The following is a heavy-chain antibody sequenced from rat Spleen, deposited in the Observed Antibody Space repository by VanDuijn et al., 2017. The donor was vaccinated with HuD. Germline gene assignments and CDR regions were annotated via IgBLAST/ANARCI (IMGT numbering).Heavy chain of an antibody. CDR1: GFSLTSYN. J-gene: IGHJ4*01. CDR2: IWTGGST. Sequence: QVQLKESGPGLVQPSQTLSLTCTVSGFSLTSYNVHWVRQPTGKGLEWMGVIWTGGSTDYNSALKSRLSISRDTSKSQVFLKMNSLQSEDTTTYYCARERLDVMDAWGQGASVTVSS. V-gene: IGHV2-30*01. CDR3: ARERLDVMDA.